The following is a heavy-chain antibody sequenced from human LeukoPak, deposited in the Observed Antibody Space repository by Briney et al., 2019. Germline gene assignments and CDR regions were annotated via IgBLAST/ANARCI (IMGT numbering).Heavy chain of an antibody. V-gene: IGHV3-30*18. Sequence: RTGGSLRLSCAASGFTFSSYGMHWVRQAPGKGLEWVAIISYDGSNKYYADSVKGRFTISRDNSKNTLYLQMNSLRAEDTAVYYCAKDTGRVTMIRGASTLSYNWFDPWGQGTLVTVSS. CDR3: AKDTGRVTMIRGASTLSYNWFDP. CDR1: GFTFSSYG. CDR2: ISYDGSNK. D-gene: IGHD3-10*01. J-gene: IGHJ5*02.